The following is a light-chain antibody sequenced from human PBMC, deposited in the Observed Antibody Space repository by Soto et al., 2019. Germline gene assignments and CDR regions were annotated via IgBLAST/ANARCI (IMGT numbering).Light chain of an antibody. V-gene: IGLV2-14*03. Sequence: TQPASVSVSPGQSITISCTGTSSDIGDSNYVSWYQQHPGKAPKLVIYDVSNRPSGVSNRFSGSKSANTASLTISGLQAEDEADYYCSSFRSSSTSYVFGTGTKVTVL. J-gene: IGLJ1*01. CDR2: DVS. CDR3: SSFRSSSTSYV. CDR1: SSDIGDSNY.